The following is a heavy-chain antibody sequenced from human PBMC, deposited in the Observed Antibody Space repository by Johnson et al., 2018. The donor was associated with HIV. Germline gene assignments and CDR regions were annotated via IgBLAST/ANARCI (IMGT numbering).Heavy chain of an antibody. CDR2: ISYDGSNK. CDR1: GFTFSSYA. J-gene: IGHJ3*02. Sequence: HVPLVESGGGVVQPGRSLRLSCAASGFTFSSYAMHWVRQAPGKGLEWVAVISYDGSNKYYADSVKGRFTISRDNSKNTLYLQMNSLRAEDTAVYYCARDLSEGELGHAFDIWGQGTMVTVSS. CDR3: ARDLSEGELGHAFDI. V-gene: IGHV3-30*14. D-gene: IGHD1-26*01.